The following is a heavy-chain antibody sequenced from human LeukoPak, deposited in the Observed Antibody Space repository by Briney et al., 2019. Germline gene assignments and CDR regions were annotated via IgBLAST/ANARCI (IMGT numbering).Heavy chain of an antibody. CDR3: ARDSYCDFWSGYYTGNYYYYMDV. V-gene: IGHV4-34*01. CDR2: INHRGRP. J-gene: IGHJ6*03. Sequence: PWETLSLTCAVYGGSFRGYSWSWIRHPPGKGLEWFGEINHRGRPNDNPSPKRRVTVSVHPSKNQFSLKLSSVADADTPVYYCARDSYCDFWSGYYTGNYYYYMDVWGKGTTVTVSS. CDR1: GGSFRGYS. D-gene: IGHD3-3*01.